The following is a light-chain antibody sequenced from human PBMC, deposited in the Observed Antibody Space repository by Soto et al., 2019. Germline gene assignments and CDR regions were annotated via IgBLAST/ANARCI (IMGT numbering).Light chain of an antibody. Sequence: NFMLTQPHSVSESPGKTVIISCTRSSGSIASNYVQWYQQRPGSSPTTVIYEDNQRPSGVPDRFSGSIDSSSNSAPLTISGLETEDEADYFCQPYDATNQVFGGGTKLTVL. CDR1: SGSIASNY. CDR2: EDN. J-gene: IGLJ3*02. V-gene: IGLV6-57*01. CDR3: QPYDATNQV.